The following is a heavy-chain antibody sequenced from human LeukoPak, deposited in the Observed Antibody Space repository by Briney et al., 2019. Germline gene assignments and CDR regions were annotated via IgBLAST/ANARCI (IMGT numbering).Heavy chain of an antibody. CDR2: IKSKTDGGTT. V-gene: IGHV3-15*01. CDR3: TTVFDTTGPS. J-gene: IGHJ5*02. D-gene: IGHD2/OR15-2a*01. CDR1: GSTFSHAW. Sequence: PGGSLRLSCVASGSTFSHAWMSWVRQAPGKGLEWVGRIKSKTDGGTTDYAAPVKGRFSISRDGSKNTLYLQLNSLKTEDTGFYYCTTVFDTTGPSWGRGTLVTVSS.